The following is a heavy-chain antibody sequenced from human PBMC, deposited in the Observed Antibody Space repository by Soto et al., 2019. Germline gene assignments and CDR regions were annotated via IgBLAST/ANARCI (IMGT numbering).Heavy chain of an antibody. CDR3: ANGGGGYSSSSKHPQFDY. V-gene: IGHV3-30*18. D-gene: IGHD6-6*01. CDR2: ISYDGSNK. J-gene: IGHJ4*02. Sequence: QVQLVESGGGVVQPGRSLRLSCAASGFTFSSYGMHWVRQAPGKGLEWVAVISYDGSNKYYADSVKGRFTISRDNSKNTLYLQMNSLRAEDTAVYYCANGGGGYSSSSKHPQFDYWGQGTLVTVSS. CDR1: GFTFSSYG.